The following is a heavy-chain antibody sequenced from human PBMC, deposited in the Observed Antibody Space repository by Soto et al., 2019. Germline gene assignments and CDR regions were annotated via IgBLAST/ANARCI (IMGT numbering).Heavy chain of an antibody. Sequence: ASVKVSCKASGYTFTSYAMHWVRQAPGQRLEWMGWINAGNGNTKYAQKLQGRVTITTDTSTSTAYMELRSLRSDDTAVYYCARDGGYSGSYSWGQGTLVTVSS. J-gene: IGHJ4*02. CDR3: ARDGGYSGSYS. CDR2: INAGNGNT. CDR1: GYTFTSYA. V-gene: IGHV1-3*01. D-gene: IGHD1-26*01.